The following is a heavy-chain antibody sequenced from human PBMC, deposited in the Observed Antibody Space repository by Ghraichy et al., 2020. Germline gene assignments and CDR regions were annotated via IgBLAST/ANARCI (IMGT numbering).Heavy chain of an antibody. V-gene: IGHV3-21*01. J-gene: IGHJ4*02. CDR1: GFTFNNYG. CDR3: ARGSYGGEGILDY. D-gene: IGHD4-23*01. Sequence: GGSLRLSCAASGFTFNNYGMNWVRQTPGKGLEWVSSITGSSFKYYADSVRGRFAISRDNAKNSVYLQMNSLRAEDTAVYYCARGSYGGEGILDYWGQGSLVTVSS. CDR2: ITGSSFK.